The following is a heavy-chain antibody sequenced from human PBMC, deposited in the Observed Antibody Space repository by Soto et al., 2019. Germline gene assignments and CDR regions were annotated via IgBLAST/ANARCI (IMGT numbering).Heavy chain of an antibody. Sequence: SVKVSCKASGGTFSSYAISWVRQAPGQGLEWMGGIIPIFGTANYAQKFQGRVTITADESTSTAYMELSSLRSEDTAVYYCARGDYYDSSGYYYGGYWGQGTLVTVSS. J-gene: IGHJ4*02. CDR2: IIPIFGTA. CDR3: ARGDYYDSSGYYYGGY. V-gene: IGHV1-69*13. CDR1: GGTFSSYA. D-gene: IGHD3-22*01.